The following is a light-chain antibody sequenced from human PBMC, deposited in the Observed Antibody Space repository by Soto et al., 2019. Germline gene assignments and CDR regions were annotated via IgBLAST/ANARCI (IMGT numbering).Light chain of an antibody. V-gene: IGLV2-8*01. CDR3: ISYAGSNILV. CDR1: SSDVGGYDY. J-gene: IGLJ2*01. Sequence: QSVLTQPPSASGSPGQSVTISCTGTSSDVGGYDYVSWYQQHPGKVPKLLIYEVTKRPSGVPDRFSGSKSGNTSSLTVSGLQAEDEADYYCISYAGSNILVFGGGTKVTVL. CDR2: EVT.